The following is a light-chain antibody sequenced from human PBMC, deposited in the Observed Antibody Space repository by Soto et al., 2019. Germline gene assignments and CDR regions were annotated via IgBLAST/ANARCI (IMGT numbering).Light chain of an antibody. CDR2: DVS. CDR3: TSNAGSNNLV. Sequence: QSALTQPPSASGSPGQSVAISCTGTSSDVGGYNYVSWYQQHPGKAPKLMIYDVSKRPSGVPGRFSGSKSGNTASLTVSGLPDEEDDDYYCTSNAGSNNLVFGGGTKLTVL. V-gene: IGLV2-8*01. J-gene: IGLJ2*01. CDR1: SSDVGGYNY.